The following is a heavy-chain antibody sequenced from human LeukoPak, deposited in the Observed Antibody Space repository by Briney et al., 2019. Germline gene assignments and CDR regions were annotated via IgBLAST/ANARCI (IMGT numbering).Heavy chain of an antibody. CDR1: GGSISSYY. J-gene: IGHJ6*03. D-gene: IGHD3-3*01. CDR3: AIQRYDFWSGYFPGPNDYYYYYMDV. V-gene: IGHV4-4*09. Sequence: SETLSLTCTVSGGSISSYYWSWIRQPPGKGLEWIGYIYTSGSTNYNPSLKSRVTISVDTSKNQFSLKPSSVTAAVAAVYYCAIQRYDFWSGYFPGPNDYYYYYMDVGGKGTTVTVSS. CDR2: IYTSGST.